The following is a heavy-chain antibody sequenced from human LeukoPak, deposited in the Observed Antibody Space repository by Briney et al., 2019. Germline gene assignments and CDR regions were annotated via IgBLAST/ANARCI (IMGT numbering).Heavy chain of an antibody. J-gene: IGHJ3*02. D-gene: IGHD3-22*01. CDR1: GFTFSSYS. Sequence: PGGSLRLSCAASGFTFSSYSMNWVRQAPGKGLEWVSYISSSSSTIYYADSVEGRFTISRDNAKNSLYLQMNSLRAEDTAVYYCASSEDYYYGSNDAFDIWGQGTMVTVSS. CDR2: ISSSSSTI. CDR3: ASSEDYYYGSNDAFDI. V-gene: IGHV3-48*01.